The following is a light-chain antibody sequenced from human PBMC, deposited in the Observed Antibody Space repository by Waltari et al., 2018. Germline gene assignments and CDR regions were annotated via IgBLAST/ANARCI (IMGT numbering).Light chain of an antibody. CDR2: KTS. V-gene: IGKV1-5*03. Sequence: DIQMTQSPSTLSASVGERVTITCRASQSIDRWLAWYQQKPGKAPKLLIYKTSSLESCVASRFSGSGYGTEFTLTISSLQPDDFATYYCQEYKTYRTFGQGTKVEI. CDR1: QSIDRW. CDR3: QEYKTYRT. J-gene: IGKJ1*01.